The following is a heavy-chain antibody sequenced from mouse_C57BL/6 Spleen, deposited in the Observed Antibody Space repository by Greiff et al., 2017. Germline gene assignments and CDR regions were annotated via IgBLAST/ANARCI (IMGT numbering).Heavy chain of an antibody. CDR3: ARHEDARLRRGDAMDY. D-gene: IGHD2-4*01. J-gene: IGHJ4*01. CDR2: FYPGSGSI. Sequence: QVQLQQSGAELVKPGASVKLSCKASGYTFTEYTIHWVKQRSGQGLEWIGWFYPGSGSIKYNEKFKDKATLTADKSSSTVYMELSRLTSEDSAVYFWARHEDARLRRGDAMDYWGQGTSVTVSS. V-gene: IGHV1-62-2*01. CDR1: GYTFTEYT.